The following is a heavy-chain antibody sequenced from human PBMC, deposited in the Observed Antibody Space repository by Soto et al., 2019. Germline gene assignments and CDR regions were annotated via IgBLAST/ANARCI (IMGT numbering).Heavy chain of an antibody. CDR3: GRDITKDLDA. CDR2: INIYNGYT. Sequence: ASVKVSSKASVYTFTSCGISWVRQAPVQGLERMGLINIYNGYTNYPRNFQGGVTMTTHRSTGTAYMEMVSLTSDDTAVFLCGRDITKDLDAWGQGTTVTVSS. J-gene: IGHJ6*02. D-gene: IGHD1-20*01. V-gene: IGHV1-18*01. CDR1: VYTFTSCG.